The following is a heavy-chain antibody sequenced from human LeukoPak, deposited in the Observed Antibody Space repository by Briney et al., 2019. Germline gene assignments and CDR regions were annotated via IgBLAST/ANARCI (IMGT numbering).Heavy chain of an antibody. J-gene: IGHJ4*02. Sequence: GGSLRLSCAASGFTFSSYGMHWVRQAPGKGLEWVAFIRYDGSNKYYADSVKGRFTISRDNSKNTLYLQMNSLRAVDTVVYYCAKDITPPYPLLYGFDYWGQGTLVTVSS. CDR2: IRYDGSNK. CDR3: AKDITPPYPLLYGFDY. CDR1: GFTFSSYG. D-gene: IGHD2-2*02. V-gene: IGHV3-30*02.